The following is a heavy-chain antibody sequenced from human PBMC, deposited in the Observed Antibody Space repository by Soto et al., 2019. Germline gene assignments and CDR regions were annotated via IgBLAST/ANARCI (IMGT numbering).Heavy chain of an antibody. D-gene: IGHD3-3*01. V-gene: IGHV1-18*01. Sequence: QVQLVQSGAEVKKPGASVKVSCKASGYTFTSYGIIWVRQAPGQGLEWMGWRSAYNGNTNYAQKLQGRVTMTTDTSTRTAYMELRSLRSDDTAVYYCARQLGYDFWSDYYSGMDVWGQGTTVTVSS. CDR2: RSAYNGNT. CDR3: ARQLGYDFWSDYYSGMDV. J-gene: IGHJ6*02. CDR1: GYTFTSYG.